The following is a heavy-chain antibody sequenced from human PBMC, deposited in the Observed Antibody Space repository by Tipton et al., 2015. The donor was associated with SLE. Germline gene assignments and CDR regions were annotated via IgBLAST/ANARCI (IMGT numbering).Heavy chain of an antibody. V-gene: IGHV3-7*01. Sequence: GSLRLSCAASGFTFSNYWMSWVRQAPGKGLEWVANIKLDGSEKYYGESVKGRFIISRDNAKNSLYLEMNSLRAEDTAVYYCATLPNEIFYYYYALDVWGQGTTVTVSS. CDR3: ATLPNEIFYYYYALDV. D-gene: IGHD3-9*01. J-gene: IGHJ6*02. CDR2: IKLDGSEK. CDR1: GFTFSNYW.